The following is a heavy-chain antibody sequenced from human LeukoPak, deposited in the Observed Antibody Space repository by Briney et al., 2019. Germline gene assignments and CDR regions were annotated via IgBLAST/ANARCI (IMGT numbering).Heavy chain of an antibody. CDR3: ATPSTRQYYYGMDV. CDR1: GFTVSSNY. J-gene: IGHJ6*02. D-gene: IGHD1-1*01. CDR2: IYSGGTT. Sequence: GGSLRLSCAASGFTVSSNYMSWVRQAPGKGLEWVSVIYSGGTTYYADSVKGRFTISRDNSKNTLYLQMNSLRSEDTAVYYCATPSTRQYYYGMDVWGQGTTVTVSS. V-gene: IGHV3-53*01.